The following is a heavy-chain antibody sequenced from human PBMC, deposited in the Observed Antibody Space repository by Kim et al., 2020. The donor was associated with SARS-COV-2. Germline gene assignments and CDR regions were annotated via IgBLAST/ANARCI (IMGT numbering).Heavy chain of an antibody. J-gene: IGHJ4*02. D-gene: IGHD3-10*01. Sequence: QKPQGRVTMTTDTSTSTAYMELRSLRSDDTAVYYCARGSTMVRGVTSFDYWGQGTLVTVSS. CDR3: ARGSTMVRGVTSFDY. V-gene: IGHV1-18*01.